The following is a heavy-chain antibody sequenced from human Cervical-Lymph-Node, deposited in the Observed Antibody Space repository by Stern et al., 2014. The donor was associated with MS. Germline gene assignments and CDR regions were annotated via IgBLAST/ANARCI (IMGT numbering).Heavy chain of an antibody. D-gene: IGHD2-15*01. V-gene: IGHV3-30*01. CDR2: ISYDGSNK. J-gene: IGHJ4*02. CDR3: ARGSVVVVAATVY. Sequence: QVQLGQSGGGVVQPGRSLRLSCAASGFTFSSYAMHWVRQAPGKGLEWVAVISYDGSNKYYADSVKGRFTISRDNSKNTLYLQMNSLRAEDTAVYYCARGSVVVVAATVYWGQGTLVTVSS. CDR1: GFTFSSYA.